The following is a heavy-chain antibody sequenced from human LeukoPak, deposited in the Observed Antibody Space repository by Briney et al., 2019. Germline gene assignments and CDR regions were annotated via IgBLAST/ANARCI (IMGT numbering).Heavy chain of an antibody. CDR3: AKEQGYSYGYIDY. V-gene: IGHV3-23*01. CDR1: GFTFSSYW. J-gene: IGHJ4*02. D-gene: IGHD5-18*01. Sequence: QAGGSLRLSCVASGFTFSSYWMSWVRQAPGKGLEWVSTIDGSGSNTHYADSVKGRFTMSRDNSKNTLNLQMNSLRAEDTAVYYCAKEQGYSYGYIDYWGQGTLVTVSS. CDR2: IDGSGSNT.